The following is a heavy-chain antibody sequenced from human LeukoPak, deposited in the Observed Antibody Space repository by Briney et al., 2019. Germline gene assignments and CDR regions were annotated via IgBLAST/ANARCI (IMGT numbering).Heavy chain of an antibody. Sequence: SETLSLTCTVSGYSISSGYYWGWIRQPPGKGLEWIGSIYHSGSTYYNPSLKSRVTISVDTSKNQFSLKLSSVTAADTAVYYCARVYCSTISCYVEYWGQGTLVTVSS. CDR1: GYSISSGYY. V-gene: IGHV4-38-2*02. D-gene: IGHD2-2*01. J-gene: IGHJ4*02. CDR2: IYHSGST. CDR3: ARVYCSTISCYVEY.